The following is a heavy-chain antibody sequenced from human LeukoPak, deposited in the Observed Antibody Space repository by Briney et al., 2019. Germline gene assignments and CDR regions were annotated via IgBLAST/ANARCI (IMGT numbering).Heavy chain of an antibody. CDR1: GDSISSSNCY. Sequence: KTSETLSLTCTVSGDSISSSNCYWGWIRQPPGKGLEWIGSIYFSGSTYYNPSLKSRVTISVDTSKNQFSLKLSSVTAADTAVYYCARVEMGGGFDLWGQGTLVTVSS. J-gene: IGHJ5*02. V-gene: IGHV4-39*07. CDR3: ARVEMGGGFDL. CDR2: IYFSGST. D-gene: IGHD5-24*01.